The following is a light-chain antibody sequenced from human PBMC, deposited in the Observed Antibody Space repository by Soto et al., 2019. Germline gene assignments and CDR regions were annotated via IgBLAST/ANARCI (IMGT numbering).Light chain of an antibody. J-gene: IGKJ2*01. CDR2: AAS. CDR1: QGISTY. V-gene: IGKV1-39*01. Sequence: DIQLTQSPSLLSASVGDRVTITCRASQGISTYLAWYQQTSGKAPKLLISAASTLQRGVPSRFSGSGSGTNFTLTISSLQPEDFATYYCQQSYKTPHTFGQGTKLETK. CDR3: QQSYKTPHT.